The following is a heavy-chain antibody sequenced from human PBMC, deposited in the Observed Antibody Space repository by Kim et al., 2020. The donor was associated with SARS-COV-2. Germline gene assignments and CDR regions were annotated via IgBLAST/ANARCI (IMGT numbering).Heavy chain of an antibody. CDR1: GFTFSSYW. Sequence: GGSLRLSXAXSGFTFSSYWMHWVRQAPGKGLVWVSSINSDGSSTSYADSVKGRFTISRDNAKNTLYLQMNSLRAEDTAVYYCASDYYYDSSGFDYWGQGTLVTVSS. V-gene: IGHV3-74*01. CDR2: INSDGSST. J-gene: IGHJ4*02. D-gene: IGHD3-22*01. CDR3: ASDYYYDSSGFDY.